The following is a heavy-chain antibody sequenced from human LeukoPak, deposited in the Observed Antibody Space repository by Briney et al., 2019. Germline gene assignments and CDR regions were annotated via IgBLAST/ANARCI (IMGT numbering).Heavy chain of an antibody. V-gene: IGHV4-39*01. Sequence: SETLSLTCTVSGGSIISNIYYWAWIRQPPGKGLDWIGSAYYGGSTYYNPSLKSRVTIYVDTSNNEFSLRLSSVTAADTALYFCARHGDPNWFDSWGQGTLVTVSS. D-gene: IGHD4-17*01. J-gene: IGHJ5*01. CDR3: ARHGDPNWFDS. CDR1: GGSIISNIYY. CDR2: AYYGGST.